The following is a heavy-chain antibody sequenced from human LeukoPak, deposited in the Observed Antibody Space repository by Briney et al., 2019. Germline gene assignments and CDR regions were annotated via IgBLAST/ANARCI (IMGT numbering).Heavy chain of an antibody. V-gene: IGHV3-23*01. CDR2: ISGSGGST. Sequence: PGGSLRLSCAASRFTFSSYGMSWVREAPGKGLEWVSAISGSGGSTYYADSVKGRFTISRDNSKNTLYLQMNSLRAEDTAVYYCARDRVGATDYFDYWGQGTLVTVSS. CDR3: ARDRVGATDYFDY. CDR1: RFTFSSYG. J-gene: IGHJ4*02. D-gene: IGHD1-26*01.